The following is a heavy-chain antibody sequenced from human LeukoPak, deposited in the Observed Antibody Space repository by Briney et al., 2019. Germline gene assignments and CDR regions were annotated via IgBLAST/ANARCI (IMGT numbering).Heavy chain of an antibody. Sequence: KPSETLSLTCTVSGGSISSYYWSWIRQPPGKGLEWIGYIYYSGSTNCNPSLKSRVTISVDTSKNQFSLKLSSVTAADTAVYYCARVDSGYYLNWFDPWGQGTLVTVSS. CDR1: GGSISSYY. J-gene: IGHJ5*02. CDR3: ARVDSGYYLNWFDP. V-gene: IGHV4-59*01. D-gene: IGHD3-22*01. CDR2: IYYSGST.